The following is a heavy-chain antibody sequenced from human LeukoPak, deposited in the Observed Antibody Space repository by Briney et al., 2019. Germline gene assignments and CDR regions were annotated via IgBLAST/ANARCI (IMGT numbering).Heavy chain of an antibody. CDR1: GGSFSGYY. Sequence: PSETLSLTCAVYGGSFSGYYWSWIRQPPGKGLEWIGEINHSGSTNYNPSLKSRVTISVDTSKNQFSLKLSSVTAADTAVYYCARAAGGYCSGGSCLNWFDPWGQGTLVTVSS. J-gene: IGHJ5*02. V-gene: IGHV4-34*01. CDR2: INHSGST. D-gene: IGHD2-15*01. CDR3: ARAAGGYCSGGSCLNWFDP.